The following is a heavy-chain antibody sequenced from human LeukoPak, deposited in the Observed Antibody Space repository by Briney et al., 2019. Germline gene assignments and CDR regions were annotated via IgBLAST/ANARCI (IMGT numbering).Heavy chain of an antibody. Sequence: ASVKVSCKASGYTFTSYGISWVRQAPGQGLEWMGWISAYNGNTNYAQKFQGRVTMTRDTSISTAYMELSRLRSDDTAVYYCARERWLQLRPGLDYWGQGTLVTVSS. J-gene: IGHJ4*02. D-gene: IGHD5-24*01. CDR2: ISAYNGNT. CDR1: GYTFTSYG. V-gene: IGHV1-18*01. CDR3: ARERWLQLRPGLDY.